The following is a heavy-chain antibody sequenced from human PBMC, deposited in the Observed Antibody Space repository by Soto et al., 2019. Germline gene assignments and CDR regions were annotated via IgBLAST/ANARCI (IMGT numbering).Heavy chain of an antibody. CDR3: AHKGPEDWPLDY. Sequence: QITLKESGPTLVRPTQTLTLTCAVSGFSVSTSGVGVGWIRQPPGKALEWLAVIYWDDSKHYSPSLRSRLTITNDTSKNQVVLTMTNMDPMDTGTYYCAHKGPEDWPLDYWGQGTLATVSS. CDR1: GFSVSTSGVG. CDR2: IYWDDSK. D-gene: IGHD3-9*01. J-gene: IGHJ4*02. V-gene: IGHV2-5*02.